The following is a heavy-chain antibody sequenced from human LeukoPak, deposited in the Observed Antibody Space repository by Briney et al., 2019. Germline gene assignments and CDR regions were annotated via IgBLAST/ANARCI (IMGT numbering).Heavy chain of an antibody. CDR1: GSSISSSSYY. D-gene: IGHD2-2*01. CDR2: IYYSGST. Sequence: PSETLSLTCTVSGSSISSSSYYWGWIRQPPGKVLEWIGSIYYSGSTYYNPSLKSRVTISVDTSKNQFSLKLSSVTAADTAVSYCARPSIVVVPAAAFDYWGQGTLVTVSS. CDR3: ARPSIVVVPAAAFDY. J-gene: IGHJ4*02. V-gene: IGHV4-39*01.